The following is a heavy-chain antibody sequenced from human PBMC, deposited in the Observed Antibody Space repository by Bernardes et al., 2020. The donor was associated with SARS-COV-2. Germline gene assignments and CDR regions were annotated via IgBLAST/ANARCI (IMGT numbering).Heavy chain of an antibody. CDR3: ARFPDADSNSWPDY. Sequence: GESLKISCEASGYSFSTYWIGWVRQMPGKGLEWMGSIYPDDSDSRYSPSFQGQVTISADKSITTAYLQWSSLRASDTAMYYCARFPDADSNSWPDYWGQGTQVSVSA. V-gene: IGHV5-51*01. J-gene: IGHJ4*02. CDR1: GYSFSTYW. CDR2: IYPDDSDS. D-gene: IGHD3-22*01.